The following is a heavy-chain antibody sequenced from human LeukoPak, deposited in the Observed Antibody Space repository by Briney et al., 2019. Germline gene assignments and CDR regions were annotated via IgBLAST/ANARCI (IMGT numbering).Heavy chain of an antibody. V-gene: IGHV3-7*03. Sequence: GGSLRLSCTAAGFSLSMYWMSWVRQAPGKGLEWVANIRSDGVEKYYVDSVRGRFTISTDTAKNTLYLQMSSLRADDTAVYYCAREFTGYGNTDYWGQGTLVTVSS. CDR2: IRSDGVEK. D-gene: IGHD5-12*01. J-gene: IGHJ4*02. CDR1: GFSLSMYW. CDR3: AREFTGYGNTDY.